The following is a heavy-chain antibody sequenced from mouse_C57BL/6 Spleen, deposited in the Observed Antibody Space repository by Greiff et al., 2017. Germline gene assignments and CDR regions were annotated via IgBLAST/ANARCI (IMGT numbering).Heavy chain of an antibody. Sequence: QVHVKQSGAELVKPGASVKLSCKASGYTFTEYTIHWVKQRSGQGLEWIGWFYPGSGSIKYNEKFKDKATLTADKSSSTVYMELSRLTSEDSAVYFCARHGLLRSILPLFDYWGQGTTLTVSS. CDR3: ARHGLLRSILPLFDY. V-gene: IGHV1-62-2*01. CDR2: FYPGSGSI. J-gene: IGHJ2*01. D-gene: IGHD1-1*01. CDR1: GYTFTEYT.